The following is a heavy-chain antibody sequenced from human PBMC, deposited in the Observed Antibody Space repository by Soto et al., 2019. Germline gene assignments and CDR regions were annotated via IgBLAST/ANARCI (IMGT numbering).Heavy chain of an antibody. CDR3: PRVARTSGYYSPRRPHNWLGP. D-gene: IGHD3-22*01. CDR1: GYTFTGYY. Sequence: ASVKVSCKASGYTFTGYYMHWVRQAPGQGLEWMGWINPNSGGTNYAQKFEGRVTMTRDTSISTAYMELSRLRSDDTAVYYCPRVARTSGYYSPRRPHNWLGPWGQRNLVTVSS. CDR2: INPNSGGT. J-gene: IGHJ5*02. V-gene: IGHV1-2*02.